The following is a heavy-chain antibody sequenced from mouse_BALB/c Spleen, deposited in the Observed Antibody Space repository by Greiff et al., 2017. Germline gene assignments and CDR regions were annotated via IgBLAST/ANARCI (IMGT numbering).Heavy chain of an antibody. CDR3: ARGYYVPYYAMDY. CDR2: IWAGGST. Sequence: VQLVESGPGLVAPSQSLSITCTVSGFSLTSYGVHWVRQPPGKGLEWLGVIWAGGSTNYNSALMSRLSISKDNSKSQVFLKMNSLQTDDTAMYYCARGYYVPYYAMDYWGQGTSVTVSS. CDR1: GFSLTSYG. D-gene: IGHD1-1*01. J-gene: IGHJ4*01. V-gene: IGHV2-9*02.